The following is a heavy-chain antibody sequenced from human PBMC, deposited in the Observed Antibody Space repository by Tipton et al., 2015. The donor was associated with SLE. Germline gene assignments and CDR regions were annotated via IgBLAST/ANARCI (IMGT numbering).Heavy chain of an antibody. Sequence: TLSLTCAVYGGSFSGYYWSWIRQPPGKGLEWIGEINHSGSTNYNPSLKSRVTISVDTSKNQFSLKLSSVTAADTAVYYGAREGFAAVAGTKNGFDIWGQGTMVTVSS. CDR2: INHSGST. CDR3: AREGFAAVAGTKNGFDI. D-gene: IGHD6-19*01. J-gene: IGHJ3*02. V-gene: IGHV4-34*01. CDR1: GGSFSGYY.